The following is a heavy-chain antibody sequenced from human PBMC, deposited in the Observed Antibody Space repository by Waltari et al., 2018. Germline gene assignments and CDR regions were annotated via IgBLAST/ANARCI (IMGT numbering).Heavy chain of an antibody. CDR2: MNHNNGNT. J-gene: IGHJ3*02. CDR1: GYTFTSYD. CDR3: ARGQTRLRFSPQRAFDI. D-gene: IGHD3-3*01. V-gene: IGHV1-8*01. Sequence: QVQLVQSGAEVKKPGASVKVSCKASGYTFTSYDINWVRQATGQGLEWMGWMNHNNGNTDYAQKVQGRVTMTRNTSISTAYMELSSLRSEDTAVYYCARGQTRLRFSPQRAFDIWGQGTMVTVSS.